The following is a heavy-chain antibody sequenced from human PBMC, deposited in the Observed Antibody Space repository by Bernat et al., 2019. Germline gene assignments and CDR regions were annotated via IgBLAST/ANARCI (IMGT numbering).Heavy chain of an antibody. J-gene: IGHJ4*02. D-gene: IGHD6-19*01. CDR1: GFTFLDYE. CDR3: ARETAVAGNDY. V-gene: IGHV3-48*03. CDR2: ISSSGGTI. Sequence: EVQLVESGGGLVQPGGSLRRSCAASGFTFLDYEMNWVRQAPGKGLEWVSYISSSGGTIQSADSVKGRSTISRDNAKNFLYLQMNSLRAEDMAVYYCARETAVAGNDYWGQGTLVTVSS.